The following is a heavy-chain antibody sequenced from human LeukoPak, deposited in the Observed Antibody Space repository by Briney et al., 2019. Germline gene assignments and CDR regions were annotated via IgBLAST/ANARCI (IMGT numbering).Heavy chain of an antibody. CDR1: GGSISSYY. V-gene: IGHV4-4*07. CDR2: IYTSGST. J-gene: IGHJ2*01. Sequence: PSETLSLTCTVSGGSISSYYWSWIRQPAGKGLEWIGRIYTSGSTNYNPSLKSRVTMSVDTSKNQFSLKLSSVTAADTAVYYCARAAYSSSSGLYWYFDLWGRGTLVTVSS. CDR3: ARAAYSSSSGLYWYFDL. D-gene: IGHD6-13*01.